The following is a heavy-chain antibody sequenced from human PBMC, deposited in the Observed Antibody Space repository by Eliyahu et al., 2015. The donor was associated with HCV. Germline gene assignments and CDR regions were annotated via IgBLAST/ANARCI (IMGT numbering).Heavy chain of an antibody. CDR3: AKGGPYSSSWYLGY. D-gene: IGHD6-13*01. J-gene: IGHJ4*02. Sequence: QVQLVESGGGVVQPGXSLRLXCXAPGFTFISYGMHWVRQAPGKGLEWVAVISYDGSNKYYADSVKGRFTISRDNSKNTLYLQMNSLRAEDTAVYYCAKGGPYSSSWYLGYWGQGTLVTVSS. CDR1: GFTFISYG. V-gene: IGHV3-30*18. CDR2: ISYDGSNK.